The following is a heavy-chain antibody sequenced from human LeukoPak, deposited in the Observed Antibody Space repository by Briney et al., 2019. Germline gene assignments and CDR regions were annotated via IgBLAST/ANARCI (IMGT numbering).Heavy chain of an antibody. CDR1: GGSINSYY. V-gene: IGHV4-59*08. CDR3: ARGGIVGATDY. J-gene: IGHJ4*02. D-gene: IGHD1-26*01. Sequence: PSGTLSLTCTVSGGSINSYYWSWIRQPPGEGLEWIGYIYYSGSTNYNPSLKSRVTISVDTSKNQFSLKLSSVTAADTAVYYCARGGIVGATDYWGQGTLVTVSS. CDR2: IYYSGST.